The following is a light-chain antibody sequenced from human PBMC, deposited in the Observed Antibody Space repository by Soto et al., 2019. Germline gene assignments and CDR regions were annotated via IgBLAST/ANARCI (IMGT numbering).Light chain of an antibody. Sequence: DIQMTQSPSTLSASVGDTVTITCRASQSISSWLAWYQQKPGKAPKVLIYKASSLESGVPSRFSGSGSGTECTLTISILQPDDSATYYCQQYQSLWTFGQGTKVEIK. CDR3: QQYQSLWT. CDR2: KAS. J-gene: IGKJ1*01. V-gene: IGKV1-5*03. CDR1: QSISSW.